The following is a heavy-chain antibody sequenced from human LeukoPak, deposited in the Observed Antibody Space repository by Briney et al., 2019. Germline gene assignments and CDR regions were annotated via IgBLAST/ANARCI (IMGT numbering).Heavy chain of an antibody. J-gene: IGHJ3*02. CDR2: ISSDGSIT. CDR3: ARGGYSGAFDI. D-gene: IGHD5-18*01. V-gene: IGHV3-74*01. CDR1: GFTFSTYW. Sequence: PGGSLRLSCAASGFTFSTYWMHWVRQAPGKGLVWVSRISSDGSITGYADSVKGRFTISRDNAKNTLYLQMNSLRAEDTAVYYCARGGYSGAFDIWGQGTMVTVSS.